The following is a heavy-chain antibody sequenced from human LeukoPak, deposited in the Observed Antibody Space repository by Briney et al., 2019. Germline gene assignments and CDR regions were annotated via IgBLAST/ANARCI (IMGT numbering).Heavy chain of an antibody. CDR3: ARDHYYYDRSVRRGAFDI. J-gene: IGHJ3*02. D-gene: IGHD3-22*01. CDR1: GGTFSSYG. CDR2: ISTYNGNT. Sequence: GASVKVSCKASGGTFSSYGISWVRQAPGQGLEWMGWISTYNGNTNYAQKLQDRVTMTTDTSTSTVYLELRSLRSDDTAVFYCARDHYYYDRSVRRGAFDIWGQGTMVTVSS. V-gene: IGHV1-18*01.